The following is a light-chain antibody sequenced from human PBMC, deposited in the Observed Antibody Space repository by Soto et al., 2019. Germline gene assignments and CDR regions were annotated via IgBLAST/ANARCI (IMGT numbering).Light chain of an antibody. CDR1: TLGDKY. V-gene: IGLV3-1*01. Sequence: SYELTQPPSVSVAPGQTASITCSGDTLGDKYACWYQQKPGQSPVLVIYQDSKRPSVIPERCSGSNSGNTATLTISVTQAMDEADYYCQAWDSSTVVFGGGTKLNVL. CDR2: QDS. J-gene: IGLJ2*01. CDR3: QAWDSSTVV.